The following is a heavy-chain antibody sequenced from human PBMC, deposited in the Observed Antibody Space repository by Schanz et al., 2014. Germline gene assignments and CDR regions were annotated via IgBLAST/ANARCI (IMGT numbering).Heavy chain of an antibody. CDR2: VYMSAAST. V-gene: IGHV3-23*04. CDR3: ARDEGRDGYNLAFDV. CDR1: GFTFSSYW. Sequence: EVQLVESGGGVVQPGRSLRLSCAASGFTFSSYWMHWVRQAPGKGLEWVSTVYMSAASTRYADSVKGRFIISRDSSKNTLFLQMNSLRPEDTALYFCARDEGRDGYNLAFDVWGQGTLVTVSS. D-gene: IGHD5-12*01. J-gene: IGHJ3*01.